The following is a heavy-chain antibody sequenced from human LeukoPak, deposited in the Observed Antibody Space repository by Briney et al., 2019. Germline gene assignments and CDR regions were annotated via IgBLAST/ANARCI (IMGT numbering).Heavy chain of an antibody. CDR2: ISSSSSYI. Sequence: GGSLRLSCAASGFSFSSYTMNWVRQAPGKGLEWVSSISSSSSYIYHADSVKGRFTISRDNAKNSLYLQMNSLRAEDTALYYCAKGDTVYYDILTGYRYYYYGMDVWGQGTTVTVSS. V-gene: IGHV3-21*04. D-gene: IGHD3-9*01. CDR3: AKGDTVYYDILTGYRYYYYGMDV. CDR1: GFSFSSYT. J-gene: IGHJ6*02.